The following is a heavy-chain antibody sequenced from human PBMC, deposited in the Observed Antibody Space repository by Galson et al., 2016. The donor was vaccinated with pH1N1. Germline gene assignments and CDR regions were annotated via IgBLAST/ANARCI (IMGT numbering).Heavy chain of an antibody. CDR3: TRENHHKFDY. Sequence: VRGRFIISREDSKDLLYLQMNSLTTEDTAVYYCTRENHHKFDYWGQGTLVTVSS. V-gene: IGHV3-72*01. J-gene: IGHJ4*02.